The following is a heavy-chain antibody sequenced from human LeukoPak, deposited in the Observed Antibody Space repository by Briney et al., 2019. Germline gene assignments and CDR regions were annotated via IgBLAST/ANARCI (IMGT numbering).Heavy chain of an antibody. CDR3: AKDYSSSWRYFQH. CDR2: ISPNSGGT. D-gene: IGHD6-13*01. Sequence: GASVKVSCKTSGYTFTGYYIHRVRQAPGQGPEWMGWISPNSGGTNYAQKFQDRVSMTRDTSINTAYMELSRLRSDDTAVYYCAKDYSSSWRYFQHWGQGTLVTVSS. CDR1: GYTFTGYY. V-gene: IGHV1-2*02. J-gene: IGHJ1*01.